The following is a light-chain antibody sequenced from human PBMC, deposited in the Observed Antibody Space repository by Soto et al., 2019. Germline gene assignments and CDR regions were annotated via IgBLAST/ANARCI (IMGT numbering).Light chain of an antibody. J-gene: IGKJ4*01. CDR2: WAS. V-gene: IGKV4-1*01. CDR1: PSVLYSSNNKNY. Sequence: IVMTQSPDSLALSLGASATINCKSSPSVLYSSNNKNYLAWYQQKPGQPPTLLIYWASTRDSGVPDRFSGSGSGTDYTLTISSLQAEDVAVYYCQQYYTNALTFGGGTKV. CDR3: QQYYTNALT.